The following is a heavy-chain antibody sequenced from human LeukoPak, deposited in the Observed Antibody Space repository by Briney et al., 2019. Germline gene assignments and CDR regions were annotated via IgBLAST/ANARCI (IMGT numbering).Heavy chain of an antibody. Sequence: PGGSLRLSCAASGFTFSSYAMHWVRQAPGKGLEYVSAISSNGGSTYYANSVTARFTISRDNSKNTLYLQMRSMRAEDMAVYYCARGAVAGTGTPYSFDNWGQRTLVTVSS. CDR1: GFTFSSYA. CDR2: ISSNGGST. D-gene: IGHD6-19*01. V-gene: IGHV3-64*01. J-gene: IGHJ4*02. CDR3: ARGAVAGTGTPYSFDN.